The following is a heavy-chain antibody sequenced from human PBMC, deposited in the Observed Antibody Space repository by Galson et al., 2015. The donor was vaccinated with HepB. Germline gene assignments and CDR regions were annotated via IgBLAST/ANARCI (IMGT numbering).Heavy chain of an antibody. Sequence: SVKVSCKASGGTFSSYAISWVRQAPGQGLEWMGRIIPILGIANYAQKFQGRVTITADKSTSTAYMELSSLRSEDTAVYYCARVYRGYDLQDYYFDYWGQGTLVTVSS. CDR3: ARVYRGYDLQDYYFDY. V-gene: IGHV1-69*04. D-gene: IGHD5-12*01. J-gene: IGHJ4*02. CDR2: IIPILGIA. CDR1: GGTFSSYA.